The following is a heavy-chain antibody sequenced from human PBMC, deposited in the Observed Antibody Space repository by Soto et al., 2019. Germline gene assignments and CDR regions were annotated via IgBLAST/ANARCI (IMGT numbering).Heavy chain of an antibody. V-gene: IGHV1-18*04. CDR1: GYTFTSYG. D-gene: IGHD2-2*01. CDR2: ISAYNGNT. J-gene: IGHJ5*02. Sequence: GASVKFSCKASGYTFTSYGISWVRQAPGQGLEWMGWISAYNGNTNYAQKLQGRVTMTTDTSTSTAYMELRSLRSDDTAVYYCARDGGYCSSTSCYDSPFDPWGQGTLVTVSS. CDR3: ARDGGYCSSTSCYDSPFDP.